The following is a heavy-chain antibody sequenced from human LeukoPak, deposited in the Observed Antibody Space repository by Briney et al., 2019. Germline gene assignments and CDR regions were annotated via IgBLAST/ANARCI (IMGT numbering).Heavy chain of an antibody. Sequence: ASVKVSCKASGYTFTSYGISWVRQAPGQGLERMGWISAYNGNTNYAQKLQGRVTMTTDTSTSTAYMELRSLRSDDTAVYYCARVVFAYCGGDCPSGIDYWGQGTLVTVSS. V-gene: IGHV1-18*01. CDR2: ISAYNGNT. J-gene: IGHJ4*02. CDR1: GYTFTSYG. D-gene: IGHD2-21*01. CDR3: ARVVFAYCGGDCPSGIDY.